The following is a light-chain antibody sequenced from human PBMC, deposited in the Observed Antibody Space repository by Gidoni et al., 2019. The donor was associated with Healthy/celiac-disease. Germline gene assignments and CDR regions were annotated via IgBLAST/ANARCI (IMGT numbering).Light chain of an antibody. CDR2: AAS. J-gene: IGKJ1*01. V-gene: IGKV1-39*01. CDR1: QSISSY. Sequence: DIQMTQSPSSLSASVGDRVTITCRASQSISSYLNWYQQKPEKAPKLLIYAASSLPSRVPSRFSGSGSGTDFTLTISSLQPEVFATYYCQQSYSTPRTFGQGTKVEIK. CDR3: QQSYSTPRT.